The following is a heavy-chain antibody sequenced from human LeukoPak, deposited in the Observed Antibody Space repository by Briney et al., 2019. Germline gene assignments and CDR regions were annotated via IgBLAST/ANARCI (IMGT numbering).Heavy chain of an antibody. CDR2: INPSGGST. D-gene: IGHD3-3*01. V-gene: IGHV1-46*01. CDR3: ARGRFLEWPIDY. J-gene: IGHJ4*02. CDR1: GYTFTGYY. Sequence: ASVKVSCKASGYTFTGYYMHWVRQAPGQGLEWMGIINPSGGSTSYAQKFQGRVTMTRDMSTSTVYMELSSLRSEDTAVYYCARGRFLEWPIDYWGQGTLVTVSS.